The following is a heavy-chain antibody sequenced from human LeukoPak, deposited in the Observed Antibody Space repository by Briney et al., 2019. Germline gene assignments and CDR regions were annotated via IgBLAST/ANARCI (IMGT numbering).Heavy chain of an antibody. D-gene: IGHD3-9*01. CDR3: ARGTLLRYCGARPYYYHYGMDV. CDR2: INHSGST. Sequence: SETLSLTCAVYAVSFSGYYWSWLRQPPGKGLEWIGEINHSGSTNYNPSLKSRVTISVDSSKNQLSLKLSSVTAADTAVYYCARGTLLRYCGARPYYYHYGMDVWGQGTTVTVSS. J-gene: IGHJ6*02. CDR1: AVSFSGYY. V-gene: IGHV4-34*01.